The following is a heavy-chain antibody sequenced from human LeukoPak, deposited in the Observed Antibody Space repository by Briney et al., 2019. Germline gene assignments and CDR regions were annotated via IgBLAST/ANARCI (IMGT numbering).Heavy chain of an antibody. V-gene: IGHV1-46*01. CDR1: GYTFTSYY. D-gene: IGHD1-26*01. CDR3: ARDKATTYYYYYMDV. Sequence: ASVKVSCKASGYTFTSYYMHWVRQAPGQGLEWMGIINPSGGSTSYAQKFQGRVTMTRDMSTSTVYMELSSLRSEDTAVYYRARDKATTYYYYYMDVWGKGTTVTVSS. J-gene: IGHJ6*03. CDR2: INPSGGST.